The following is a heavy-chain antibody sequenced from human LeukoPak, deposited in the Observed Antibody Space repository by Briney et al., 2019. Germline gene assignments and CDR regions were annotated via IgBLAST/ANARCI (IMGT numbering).Heavy chain of an antibody. J-gene: IGHJ4*02. Sequence: GGSLRLSCTTSGFTFSSYAMSWVRQAPGKGLEWVSGISVSGDSTYYADSVKGRFTISRDNSKNTLYLQMNSLRAEDTAVYYCAKDLYYYASGTGDYWGQGTLVTVSS. CDR3: AKDLYYYASGTGDY. D-gene: IGHD3-10*01. V-gene: IGHV3-23*01. CDR1: GFTFSSYA. CDR2: ISVSGDST.